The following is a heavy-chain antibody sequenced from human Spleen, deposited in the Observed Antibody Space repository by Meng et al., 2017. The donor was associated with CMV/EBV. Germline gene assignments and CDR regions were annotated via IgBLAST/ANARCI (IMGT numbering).Heavy chain of an antibody. V-gene: IGHV2-5*02. D-gene: IGHD2-15*01. CDR2: IYWDDDT. Sequence: SGFSLLTSGMGVCLIRQPPGKALEWLALIYWDDDTRYSPSLKSRLTITKDTSKNQVVLTMTNMDPVDTATYYCAHRDYCSGGTCTFDYWGQGTLVTVSS. CDR1: GFSLLTSGMG. CDR3: AHRDYCSGGTCTFDY. J-gene: IGHJ4*02.